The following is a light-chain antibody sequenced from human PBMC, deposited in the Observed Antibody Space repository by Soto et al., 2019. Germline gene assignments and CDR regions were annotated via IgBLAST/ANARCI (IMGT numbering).Light chain of an antibody. J-gene: IGLJ1*01. CDR1: SSDVGGYSY. V-gene: IGLV2-14*01. Sequence: QTALTQPASVCGSPGQSIAISCTGTSSDVGGYSYVSWYQEQPGKAPKLVISDVSNRPSGVSDRFSGSKSGNTASLTISGLQTEDEADYYCSSYTTSSTYVFGTGTKLTVL. CDR3: SSYTTSSTYV. CDR2: DVS.